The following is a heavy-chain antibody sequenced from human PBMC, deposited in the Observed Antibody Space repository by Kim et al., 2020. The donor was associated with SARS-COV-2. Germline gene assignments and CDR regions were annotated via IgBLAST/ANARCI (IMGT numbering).Heavy chain of an antibody. V-gene: IGHV1-69*13. D-gene: IGHD1-26*01. CDR3: ARLWREWELLQVDAFDI. CDR1: GGTFSSYA. Sequence: SVKVSCKASGGTFSSYAISWVRQAPGQGLEWMGGIIPIFGTANYAQKFQSRVTITADESTSTAYMELSSLRSEDTAVYYCARLWREWELLQVDAFDIWGQGTMVTVSS. J-gene: IGHJ3*02. CDR2: IIPIFGTA.